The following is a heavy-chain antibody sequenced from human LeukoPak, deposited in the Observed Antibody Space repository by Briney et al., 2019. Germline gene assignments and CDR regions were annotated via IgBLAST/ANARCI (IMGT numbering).Heavy chain of an antibody. J-gene: IGHJ3*02. CDR2: ISGSGGST. D-gene: IGHD1-26*01. V-gene: IGHV3-23*01. CDR3: ARTRRELLFERDAFDI. Sequence: GGSLRLSCAASGFTFSSYAMSWVRQAPGKGLEWVSAISGSGGSTYYADSVKGRFTISRDNSKNTLYLQMNSLRAEDTAVYYCARTRRELLFERDAFDIWGQGTMVTVSS. CDR1: GFTFSSYA.